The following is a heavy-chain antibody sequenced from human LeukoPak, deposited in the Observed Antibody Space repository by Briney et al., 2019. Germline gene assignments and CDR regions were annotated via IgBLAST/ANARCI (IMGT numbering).Heavy chain of an antibody. J-gene: IGHJ2*01. V-gene: IGHV3-48*04. CDR2: ISSGSGM. Sequence: GGSLRLPCAASGFTFSSFTMNWVRQAPGKGLEWISYISSGSGMYYADSVKGRFAISRDNAKNSLYLEMNGLRAEDTAVYYCVRDHYWCFDLWGHGTLVTVSS. CDR3: VRDHYWCFDL. CDR1: GFTFSSFT.